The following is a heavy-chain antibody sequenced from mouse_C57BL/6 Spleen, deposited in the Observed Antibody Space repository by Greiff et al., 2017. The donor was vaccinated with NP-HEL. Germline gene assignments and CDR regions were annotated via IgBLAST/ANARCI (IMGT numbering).Heavy chain of an antibody. CDR1: GFNIKDDY. D-gene: IGHD2-12*01. J-gene: IGHJ2*01. V-gene: IGHV14-4*01. Sequence: EVKLQQSGAELVRPGASVKLSCTASGFNIKDDYMHWVKQRPEQGLEWIGWIDPENGDTEYASKFQGKATITADTSSNTAYLQLSSLTSEDTAVYYCTTWVLRQNYFDYWGQGTTRTVSS. CDR2: IDPENGDT. CDR3: TTWVLRQNYFDY.